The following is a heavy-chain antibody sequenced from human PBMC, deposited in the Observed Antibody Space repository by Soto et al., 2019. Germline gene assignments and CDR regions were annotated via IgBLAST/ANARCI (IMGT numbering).Heavy chain of an antibody. CDR1: SGSISSSNW. D-gene: IGHD2-2*01. J-gene: IGHJ6*03. CDR2: IYHSGST. V-gene: IGHV4-4*02. CDR3: ARDIASSTDYYYYYMDV. Sequence: PSETLSLTCAVSSGSISSSNWWSWVRQPPGKGLEWIGEIYHSGSTNYNPSLKSRVTISVDKSKNQFSLKLSSVTAADTAVYYCARDIASSTDYYYYYMDVWGKGTTVTVS.